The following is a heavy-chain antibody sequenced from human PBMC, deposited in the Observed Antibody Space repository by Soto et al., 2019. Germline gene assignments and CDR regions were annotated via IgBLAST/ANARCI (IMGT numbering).Heavy chain of an antibody. CDR1: GYTFTSYG. J-gene: IGHJ6*02. V-gene: IGHV1-18*04. Sequence: ASVKVSCKVSGYTFTSYGVTWVRQAPGQGLEWMGWISAYNGNTNYAQKLQGRVTMTTDTSTSTAYMELRSLRSDDTAVYYCARKGLGGSDYYYGLHLWGQATTVTVSS. CDR2: ISAYNGNT. D-gene: IGHD3-16*01. CDR3: ARKGLGGSDYYYGLHL.